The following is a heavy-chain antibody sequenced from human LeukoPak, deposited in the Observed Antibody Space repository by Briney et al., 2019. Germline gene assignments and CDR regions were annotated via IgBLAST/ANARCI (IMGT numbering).Heavy chain of an antibody. CDR2: INHSGST. CDR3: ASGLWCGEFNWFDP. Sequence: SETLSLTCAVYGGSFSGYYWSWIRQPPGKGLEWIGAINHSGSTNYNPSLKSRVTISVDTSKNQFSLKLSSVTGADTAVYYCASGLWCGEFNWFDPWGQGTLVTVSS. D-gene: IGHD3-10*01. J-gene: IGHJ5*02. CDR1: GGSFSGYY. V-gene: IGHV4-34*01.